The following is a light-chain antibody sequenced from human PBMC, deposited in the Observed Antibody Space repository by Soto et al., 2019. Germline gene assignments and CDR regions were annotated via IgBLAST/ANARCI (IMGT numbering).Light chain of an antibody. Sequence: EIVLTQSPGTLSLSPGERATLSCRASQSVSSSYLAWYQQKPGQAPRLLIYGASSRATGIPDRFSGSGSGTAFTLTIIRLEPEDFAVYYCQQFGSSPLFTFAPGTKVDVK. V-gene: IGKV3-20*01. J-gene: IGKJ3*01. CDR2: GAS. CDR3: QQFGSSPLFT. CDR1: QSVSSSY.